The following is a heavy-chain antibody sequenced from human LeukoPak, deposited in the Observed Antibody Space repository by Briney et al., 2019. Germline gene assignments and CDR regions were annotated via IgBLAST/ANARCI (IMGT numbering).Heavy chain of an antibody. CDR3: AKDMTSSTSCPDY. CDR2: ISGSGGST. D-gene: IGHD2-2*01. Sequence: AGGSLRLSCAASGFTFSSYAMSWVRQAPGKGLEWVSAISGSGGSTYYADSVKGRFTISRDNSKNTLYLQMNSLRAEDTAVYYCAKDMTSSTSCPDYWGQGTLVTVSS. CDR1: GFTFSSYA. J-gene: IGHJ4*02. V-gene: IGHV3-23*01.